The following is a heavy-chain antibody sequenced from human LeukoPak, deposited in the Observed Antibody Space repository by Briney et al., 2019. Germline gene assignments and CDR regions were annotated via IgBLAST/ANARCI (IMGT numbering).Heavy chain of an antibody. CDR1: GYTFTAYY. J-gene: IGHJ5*02. Sequence: GASVKVSCKASGYTFTAYYMHWVRQAPGQGLEWMGWINPNSGGTNYAQKFQGRVTMTRATSISTVYMELSGLRSDDTAIYYCARGDYYGSPKTVAAWGQGTLVTVSS. D-gene: IGHD3-10*01. CDR2: INPNSGGT. CDR3: ARGDYYGSPKTVAA. V-gene: IGHV1-2*02.